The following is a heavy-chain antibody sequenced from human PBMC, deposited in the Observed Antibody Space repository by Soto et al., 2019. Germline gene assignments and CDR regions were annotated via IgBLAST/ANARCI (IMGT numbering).Heavy chain of an antibody. CDR3: AKRTVGWYFDL. CDR2: IYHSGST. D-gene: IGHD4-17*01. V-gene: IGHV4-4*02. J-gene: IGHJ2*01. CDR1: GGSISSSNW. Sequence: SETLSLTCAVSGGSISSSNWWSWVRQPPGKGLEWIGEIYHSGSTNYNPSLKSRVTISVDKSKNQFSLKLSSVTAADTAVYSCAKRTVGWYFDLWGRGTLVTVSS.